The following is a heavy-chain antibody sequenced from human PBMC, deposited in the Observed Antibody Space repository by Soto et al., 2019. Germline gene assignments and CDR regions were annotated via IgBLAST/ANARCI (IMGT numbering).Heavy chain of an antibody. D-gene: IGHD3-9*01. J-gene: IGHJ5*02. CDR2: IYYSGST. Sequence: SETLSLTCTVSGGSISRSDYYWSWIRQHPGKGLEWIGYIYYSGSTYYNPSPKSRVTMSVDTSKNQFSLKLSSVTAADTAVYYCARGRPDKGGDILTGYYFDNWFDPWGQGTLVTVSS. CDR3: ARGRPDKGGDILTGYYFDNWFDP. CDR1: GGSISRSDYY. V-gene: IGHV4-30-4*01.